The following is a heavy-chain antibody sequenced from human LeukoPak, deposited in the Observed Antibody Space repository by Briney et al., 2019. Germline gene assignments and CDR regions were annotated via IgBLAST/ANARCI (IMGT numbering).Heavy chain of an antibody. J-gene: IGHJ4*02. CDR3: ARGGEILDY. CDR1: DFIVSDSH. Sequence: GGSLRLSCAATDFIVSDSHMSWVRQAPGRGLEWVSVIFGADTTFYAASVKGRFTISRDNLQNTVNLQMNSLRDDDTAVYYCARGGEILDYWGQGTQVTVSS. D-gene: IGHD3-16*01. CDR2: IFGADTT. V-gene: IGHV3-53*01.